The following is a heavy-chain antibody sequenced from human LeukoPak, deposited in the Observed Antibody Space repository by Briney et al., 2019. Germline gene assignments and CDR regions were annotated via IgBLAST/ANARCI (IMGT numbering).Heavy chain of an antibody. J-gene: IGHJ6*03. V-gene: IGHV3-23*01. CDR3: AKHSMVAATGYYYYYMDV. Sequence: GGSLRLSCAASGFTFSSYAMSWVRQAPGKGLEWVSAISGGGGSTYYADSVKGRFTISRDNSKNTLYLQMNSLRAEDTAVYYCAKHSMVAATGYYYYYMDVWGKGTTVTVSS. D-gene: IGHD2-15*01. CDR2: ISGGGGST. CDR1: GFTFSSYA.